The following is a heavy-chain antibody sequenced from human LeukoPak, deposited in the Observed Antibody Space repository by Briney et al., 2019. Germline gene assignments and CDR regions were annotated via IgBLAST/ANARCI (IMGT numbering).Heavy chain of an antibody. CDR1: GGSISSYY. CDR2: IYYSGST. J-gene: IGHJ6*02. Sequence: SETLSLTCTVSGGSISSYYWSWLRQPPGKGLEWIGYIYYSGSTNYNPSLKSRVTISVDTSKNQFSLKLSSVTAADTAVYYCARELGVLRYRKRDYYGMDVWGQGTTVTVSS. CDR3: ARELGVLRYRKRDYYGMDV. D-gene: IGHD3-9*01. V-gene: IGHV4-59*01.